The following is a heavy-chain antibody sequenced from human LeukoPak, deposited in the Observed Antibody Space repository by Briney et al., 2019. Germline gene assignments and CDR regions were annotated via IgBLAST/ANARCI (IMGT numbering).Heavy chain of an antibody. CDR2: ISGRGGST. J-gene: IGHJ3*02. CDR3: AKIGGYCSGGSCLVGAFDI. V-gene: IGHV3-23*01. CDR1: GLIFSTYG. D-gene: IGHD2-15*01. Sequence: GGSLRLSCAASGLIFSTYGMSWVRQAPGKGLEWVSAISGRGGSTYYADSVQGRFTISRDNSKNTLYLHMNSLRAEDTAVYYCAKIGGYCSGGSCLVGAFDIWGQGTMVTVSS.